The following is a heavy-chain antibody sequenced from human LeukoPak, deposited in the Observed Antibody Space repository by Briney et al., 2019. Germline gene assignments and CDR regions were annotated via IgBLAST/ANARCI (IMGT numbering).Heavy chain of an antibody. J-gene: IGHJ6*03. D-gene: IGHD1-26*01. CDR1: GGSISSYY. CDR2: IYTSGST. CDR3: ARARAPSYSGSYRYYYYMDV. Sequence: SETLSLTCTVSGGSISSYYWSWIRQPAGKGLEWIGRIYTSGSTNYNPSLKSRVTMSVDTSKNQFSLKLSSVTAADTAVYYCARARAPSYSGSYRYYYYMDVWGKGTTVTISS. V-gene: IGHV4-4*07.